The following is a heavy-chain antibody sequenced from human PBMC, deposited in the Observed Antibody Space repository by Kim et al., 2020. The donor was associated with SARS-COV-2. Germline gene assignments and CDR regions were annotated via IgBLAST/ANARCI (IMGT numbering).Heavy chain of an antibody. CDR1: GFTFSGYG. J-gene: IGHJ4*02. CDR2: VSDTGADR. Sequence: GGSLRLSCAASGFTFSGYGMSWVRQAPGKGLEWVSAVSDTGADRNYANSVKGRFTISRDNSKNTLYLQMNSLRDEDTAVYYCAKRLGPTTPNFDYWGQETLVTVSS. CDR3: AKRLGPTTPNFDY. V-gene: IGHV3-23*01. D-gene: IGHD1-26*01.